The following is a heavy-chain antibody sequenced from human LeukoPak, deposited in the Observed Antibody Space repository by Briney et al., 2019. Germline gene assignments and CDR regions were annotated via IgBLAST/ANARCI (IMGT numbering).Heavy chain of an antibody. CDR1: GFTFSSYW. Sequence: PGGSLRLSCAASGFTFSSYWMNWARQAPGKGLEWVASINHNGNVNYYVDSVKGRFTISRDNAKNSLYLQMNSLRAEDTAVYYCARGRIFGIWGQGTMVTVSS. J-gene: IGHJ3*02. CDR2: INHNGNVN. V-gene: IGHV3-7*03. D-gene: IGHD2/OR15-2a*01. CDR3: ARGRIFGI.